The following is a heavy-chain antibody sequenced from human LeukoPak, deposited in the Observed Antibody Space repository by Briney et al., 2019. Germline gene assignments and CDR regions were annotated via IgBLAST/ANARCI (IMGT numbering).Heavy chain of an antibody. Sequence: ASVKVSCKASGYTFTSYDINWVRQATGQGLEWMGWMNPNSGNTGYAQKFQGRVTITRNTSISTAYMELSSLRSEDTAVYYCARGGLDGSSWSYYCYYYMDVWGKGTTVTVSS. CDR3: ARGGLDGSSWSYYCYYYMDV. CDR1: GYTFTSYD. J-gene: IGHJ6*03. CDR2: MNPNSGNT. V-gene: IGHV1-8*03. D-gene: IGHD6-13*01.